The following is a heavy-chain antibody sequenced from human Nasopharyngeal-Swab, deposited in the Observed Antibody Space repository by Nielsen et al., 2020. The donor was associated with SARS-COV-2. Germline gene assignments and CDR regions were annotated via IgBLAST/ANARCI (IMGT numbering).Heavy chain of an antibody. CDR1: GFTFSNSW. Sequence: GGSLRLSCAVSGFTFSNSWVHWVRQAPGKGLVWVSRINNDGSRTGYADSVKGRFTISRDNAKNTIYLQMHSLRAEDTAVYYCARDFDQTGDWGQGTLVTVSS. CDR2: INNDGSRT. CDR3: ARDFDQTGD. V-gene: IGHV3-74*01. J-gene: IGHJ4*02. D-gene: IGHD7-27*01.